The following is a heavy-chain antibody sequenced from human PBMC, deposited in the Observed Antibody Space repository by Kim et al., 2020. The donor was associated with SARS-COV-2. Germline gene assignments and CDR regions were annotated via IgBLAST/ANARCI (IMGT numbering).Heavy chain of an antibody. CDR3: AKDLSVFSSYYYYALDV. V-gene: IGHV3-30*04. CDR2: ISYDGSNK. Sequence: GGSLRLSCAASGFTFSSYAMHWVRQTPGKGLEWVAVISYDGSNKYYADSVKGRFTISRDNSKNTLYLQMDSLRADDTAVYYCAKDLSVFSSYYYYALDVWSQGTTVTVSS. D-gene: IGHD2-8*01. J-gene: IGHJ6*02. CDR1: GFTFSSYA.